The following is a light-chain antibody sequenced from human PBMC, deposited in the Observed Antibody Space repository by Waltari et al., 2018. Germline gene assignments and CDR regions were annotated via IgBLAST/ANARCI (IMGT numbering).Light chain of an antibody. Sequence: EIALTPSPVTLSFSAGATATLACRASQSVRGCLAWYQQKAGQAPRLLIYCASSRATGIPGRFSGGVSGTDFSLTICRLEPEDFAVYYCQHYVRLPATFGQGTKVEI. CDR3: QHYVRLPAT. CDR1: QSVRGC. J-gene: IGKJ1*01. V-gene: IGKV3-20*01. CDR2: CAS.